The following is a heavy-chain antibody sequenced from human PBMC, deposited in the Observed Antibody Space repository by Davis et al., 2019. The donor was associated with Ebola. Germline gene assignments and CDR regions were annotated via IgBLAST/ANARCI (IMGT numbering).Heavy chain of an antibody. Sequence: AASVKVSCKASGYTFTSYGISWVRQAPGQGLEWMGWISGYEDNTNYAPRFQGRITLTKDRATSTVYMGLKSLTSDDTAVYYCARDLATSSGAHFFYFGMDVWGEGTSVAVSS. CDR3: ARDLATSSGAHFFYFGMDV. J-gene: IGHJ6*04. D-gene: IGHD3-10*01. V-gene: IGHV1-18*01. CDR1: GYTFTSYG. CDR2: ISGYEDNT.